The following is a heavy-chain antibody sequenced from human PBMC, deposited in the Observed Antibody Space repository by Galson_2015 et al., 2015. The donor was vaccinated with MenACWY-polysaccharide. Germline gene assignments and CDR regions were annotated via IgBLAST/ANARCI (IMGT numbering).Heavy chain of an antibody. CDR2: ISTSGVTI. Sequence: SLRLSCAASGFTFSNYQMNWVRQAPGKGLEWISYISTSGVTIYYADSVRGRFTISRDNAKNSLYLQMNSLRAEDTAVYFCARDRGSYDALDIRGQGTMVAVSS. J-gene: IGHJ3*02. D-gene: IGHD1-26*01. V-gene: IGHV3-48*03. CDR1: GFTFSNYQ. CDR3: ARDRGSYDALDI.